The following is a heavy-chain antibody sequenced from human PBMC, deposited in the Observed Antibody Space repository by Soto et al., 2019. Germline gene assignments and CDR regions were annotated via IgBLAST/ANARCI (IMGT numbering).Heavy chain of an antibody. Sequence: SETLSLTCTVSGGSVSSGSYYWSWIRQPPGKGLEWIGYIYYSGSTNYNPSLKSRVTISVDTSKNQFSLKLSSVTAADTAVYYCARVEGFQWLADYWGQGTLVTVSS. CDR1: GGSVSSGSYY. J-gene: IGHJ4*02. CDR3: ARVEGFQWLADY. V-gene: IGHV4-61*01. CDR2: IYYSGST. D-gene: IGHD6-19*01.